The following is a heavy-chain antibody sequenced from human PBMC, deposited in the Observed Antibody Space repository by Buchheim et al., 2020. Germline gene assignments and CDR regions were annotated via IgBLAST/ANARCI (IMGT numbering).Heavy chain of an antibody. CDR1: GFSFSRYA. J-gene: IGHJ6*02. Sequence: QVQLVESGGGVVQPGRSLRLPCAASGFSFSRYAVHWVRQTPGRGLEWVAVISFYGLKSYYADSVKGLFIISRDNSKNTLYLQMNSLRAEDTAEYFCAKDRGLENLYYFYYGMDVWGQGTT. CDR2: ISFYGLKS. D-gene: IGHD6-19*01. CDR3: AKDRGLENLYYFYYGMDV. V-gene: IGHV3-30*18.